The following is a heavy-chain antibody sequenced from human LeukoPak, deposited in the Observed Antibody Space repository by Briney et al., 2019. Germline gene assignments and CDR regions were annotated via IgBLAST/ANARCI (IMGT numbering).Heavy chain of an antibody. CDR3: VSGSLQSGYNFDY. Sequence: GGSLRLSCAASGFTFSDYWMHWIRHVPGKGLVWVSHIKYDGSATNYADSVKGRFTISRDNAKNTLYLQMNSLRAEDTAVYYCVSGSLQSGYNFDYWGQGALVTVPS. D-gene: IGHD3-3*01. CDR1: GFTFSDYW. V-gene: IGHV3-74*01. CDR2: IKYDGSAT. J-gene: IGHJ4*02.